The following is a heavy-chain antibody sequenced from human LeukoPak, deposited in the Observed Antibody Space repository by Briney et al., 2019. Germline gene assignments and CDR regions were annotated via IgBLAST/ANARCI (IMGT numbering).Heavy chain of an antibody. D-gene: IGHD2-21*02. CDR2: INSDGSST. J-gene: IGHJ5*02. CDR1: GFTFSSYW. Sequence: PGGSPRLSCAASGFTFSSYWMHWVRQAPGKGLVWVSRINSDGSSTSYADSVKGRFTISRDNAKNTLYLQMNSLRAEDTAVYYCARDQASVVVTAIDWFDPWGQGTLVTVSS. V-gene: IGHV3-74*01. CDR3: ARDQASVVVTAIDWFDP.